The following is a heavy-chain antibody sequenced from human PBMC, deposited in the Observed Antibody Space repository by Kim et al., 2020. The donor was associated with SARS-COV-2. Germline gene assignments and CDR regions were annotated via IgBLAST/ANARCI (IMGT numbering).Heavy chain of an antibody. CDR3: ARDHDSSGYYFDY. D-gene: IGHD3-22*01. J-gene: IGHJ4*02. CDR2: ISYDGSNK. CDR1: GFTFSSYA. V-gene: IGHV3-30*04. Sequence: GGSLRLSCAASGFTFSSYAMHWVRQAPGKGLEWVAVISYDGSNKYYADSVKGRFTISRDNSKNTLYLQMNSLRAEDTAVYYCARDHDSSGYYFDYWGQGT.